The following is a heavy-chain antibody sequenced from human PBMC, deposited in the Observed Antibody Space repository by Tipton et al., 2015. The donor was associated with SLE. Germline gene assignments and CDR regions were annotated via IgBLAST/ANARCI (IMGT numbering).Heavy chain of an antibody. CDR1: GGSISSYY. CDR3: ASSPGIAAAGTFDY. J-gene: IGHJ4*02. V-gene: IGHV4-59*08. Sequence: LRLSCTVSGGSISSYYWSWIRQPPGKGLEWIGYIYYSGSTNYNPSLKSRVTISVDTSKNQFSLKLSSVTAADTAVYYCASSPGIAAAGTFDYWGQGTLVTVSS. CDR2: IYYSGST. D-gene: IGHD6-13*01.